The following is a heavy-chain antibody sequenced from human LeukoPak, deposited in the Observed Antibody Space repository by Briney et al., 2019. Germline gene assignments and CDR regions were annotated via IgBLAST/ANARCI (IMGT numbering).Heavy chain of an antibody. CDR1: GYTLTELS. J-gene: IGHJ4*02. CDR2: ISSSSSYI. V-gene: IGHV3-21*04. D-gene: IGHD3-22*01. Sequence: SCKVSGYTLTELSMHWVRQAPGKGLEWVSSISSSSSYIYYADSVKGRFTISRDNAKNSLYLQMNSLRAEDTAVYYCAKGGAYYYDSSGYYYWGQGTLVTVSS. CDR3: AKGGAYYYDSSGYYY.